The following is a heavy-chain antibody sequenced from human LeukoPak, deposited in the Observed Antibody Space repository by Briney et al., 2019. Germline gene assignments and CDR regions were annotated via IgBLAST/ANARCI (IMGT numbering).Heavy chain of an antibody. J-gene: IGHJ3*02. Sequence: ASVKVSCKASGYTFTDYYMHWVRQAPGQGLEWMGWINPNSGGTKYAQKFQGRVTMTRDTSISTAYMELSRLRSDDTAVYYCASPRNNDFWSGYSFDIWGQGTMVTVSS. D-gene: IGHD3-3*01. CDR1: GYTFTDYY. CDR2: INPNSGGT. V-gene: IGHV1-2*02. CDR3: ASPRNNDFWSGYSFDI.